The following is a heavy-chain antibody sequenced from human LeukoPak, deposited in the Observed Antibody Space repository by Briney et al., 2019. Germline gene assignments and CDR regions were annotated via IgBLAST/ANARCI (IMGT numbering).Heavy chain of an antibody. D-gene: IGHD3-22*01. CDR3: ARGRGSGYLFDY. V-gene: IGHV4-38-2*02. J-gene: IGHJ4*02. CDR2: IYHSGST. CDR1: GYSISSGYY. Sequence: SETLSLTCTVSGYSISSGYYWGWIRPPPGKGLEWIGSIYHSGSTYYNPSLKSRVTISVDTSKNQFSLKLSSVTAADTAVYYCARGRGSGYLFDYWGQGTLVTVSS.